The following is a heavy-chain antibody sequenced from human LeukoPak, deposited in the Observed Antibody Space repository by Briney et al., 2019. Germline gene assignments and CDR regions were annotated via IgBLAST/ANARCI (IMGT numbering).Heavy chain of an antibody. Sequence: WGSLRLSCAASGFTFSSYCMNWVRQAAGKGLEWVSSISSSSTYIYYPDSVEGRFTLSRDNAKNSLYPQMNSLRAEDTAVYYCARAATTVTAFGMDVWGQGTTVNVSS. CDR1: GFTFSSYC. CDR2: ISSSSTYI. CDR3: ARAATTVTAFGMDV. V-gene: IGHV3-21*01. J-gene: IGHJ6*02. D-gene: IGHD4-17*01.